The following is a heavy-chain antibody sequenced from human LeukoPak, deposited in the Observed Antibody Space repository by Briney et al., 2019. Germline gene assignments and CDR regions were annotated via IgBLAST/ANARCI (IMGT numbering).Heavy chain of an antibody. V-gene: IGHV3-23*01. J-gene: IGHJ4*02. CDR3: TRDRPNYYGSDGHYYRRNVDY. CDR2: ITSRGEDT. Sequence: GGSLRLSCAASEFTFSIYAMSWVRQAPGKGLEWVSSITSRGEDTWYAGSVKGRFTISRDNSKNTLYLQMNSLRAEDTAVYYCTRDRPNYYGSDGHYYRRNVDYWGQGTLVTVSS. D-gene: IGHD3-22*01. CDR1: EFTFSIYA.